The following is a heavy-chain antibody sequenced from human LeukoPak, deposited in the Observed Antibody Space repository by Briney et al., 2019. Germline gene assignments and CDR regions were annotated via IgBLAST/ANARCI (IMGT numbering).Heavy chain of an antibody. Sequence: SETLSLTCAVYGGSFRGYYWSWIRQPPGKGLEWIGEINHSGSTNYNPSLKSRVTISVDTSKNQFSLKLSSVTAADTAVYYCARENHYYGSGSYYNARAFDIWGQGTMVTVSS. CDR1: GGSFRGYY. CDR2: INHSGST. CDR3: ARENHYYGSGSYYNARAFDI. V-gene: IGHV4-34*01. D-gene: IGHD3-10*01. J-gene: IGHJ3*02.